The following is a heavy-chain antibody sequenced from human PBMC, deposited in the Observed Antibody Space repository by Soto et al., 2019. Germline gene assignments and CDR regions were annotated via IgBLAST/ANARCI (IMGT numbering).Heavy chain of an antibody. Sequence: ASVKVSCKASGYTFTGYYMHWVRQAPGQGLEWMGWINPNSGGTNYAQKFQGWVTMTRDTSISTAYIELSRLRSDDTAVYYFARWFAFVDTAMATHYYYYMDVWGKGTTVTVSS. CDR2: INPNSGGT. CDR1: GYTFTGYY. CDR3: ARWFAFVDTAMATHYYYYMDV. D-gene: IGHD5-18*01. J-gene: IGHJ6*03. V-gene: IGHV1-2*04.